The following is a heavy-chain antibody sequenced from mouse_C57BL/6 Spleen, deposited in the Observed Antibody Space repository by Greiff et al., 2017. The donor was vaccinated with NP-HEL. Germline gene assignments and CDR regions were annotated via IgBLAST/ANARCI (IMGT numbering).Heavy chain of an antibody. V-gene: IGHV1-22*01. CDR1: GYTFTDYN. CDR3: APNYGSSSGWFAY. CDR2: INPNNGGT. D-gene: IGHD1-1*01. Sequence: EVQLQQSGPELVKPGASVKMSCKASGYTFTDYNMHWVKQSHGKSLEWIGYINPNNGGTSYNQKFKGKATLTVNNSSSTAYMELRSLTSEDSAVYYCAPNYGSSSGWFAYWGQGTLVTVSA. J-gene: IGHJ3*01.